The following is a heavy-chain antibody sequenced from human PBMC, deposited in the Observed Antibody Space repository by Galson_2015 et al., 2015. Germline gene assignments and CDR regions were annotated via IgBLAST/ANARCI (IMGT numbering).Heavy chain of an antibody. J-gene: IGHJ4*02. V-gene: IGHV5-51*01. CDR1: GYSFSLYW. CDR3: VRRPLYSGSYFGYFDY. CDR2: IYPSDSET. D-gene: IGHD1-26*01. Sequence: QSGAEVTKPGESLAISCKASGYSFSLYWLGWVRQEPGEGLELVGIIYPSDSETRYSPSFQGHVTISADTSINTAYLQWNSLQTSDTAMYYCVRRPLYSGSYFGYFDYWGQGTLVTVSS.